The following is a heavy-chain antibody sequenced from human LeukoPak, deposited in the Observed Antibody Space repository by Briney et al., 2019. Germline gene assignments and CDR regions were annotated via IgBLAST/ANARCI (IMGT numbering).Heavy chain of an antibody. D-gene: IGHD5-24*01. CDR3: ARGGEMATVPHLYYFDY. V-gene: IGHV1-46*01. J-gene: IGHJ4*02. CDR1: GYTFTSYY. CDR2: INPSGGST. Sequence: GASVKVSCKASGYTFTSYYMHWVRQAPGQGLEWMGIINPSGGSTTYAQNFQGRVTMTRDTSTSTVYMELSSLRSEDTAVYYCARGGEMATVPHLYYFDYRGQGTLVTVSS.